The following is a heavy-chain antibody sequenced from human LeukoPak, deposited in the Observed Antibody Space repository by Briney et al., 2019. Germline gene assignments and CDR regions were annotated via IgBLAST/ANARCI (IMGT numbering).Heavy chain of an antibody. CDR3: ARRPKAVAAPKAFDI. CDR2: IYYSGST. D-gene: IGHD6-19*01. J-gene: IGHJ3*02. CDR1: GGSISDYY. V-gene: IGHV4-59*08. Sequence: ETSETLSLTCTVSGGSISDYYWSWIRQPPGKGLEWMGYIYYSGSTNYNPSLRSRVTTSVDTSKNQFSLKLSSVTAADTAVYYCARRPKAVAAPKAFDIWGQGTMVTVSS.